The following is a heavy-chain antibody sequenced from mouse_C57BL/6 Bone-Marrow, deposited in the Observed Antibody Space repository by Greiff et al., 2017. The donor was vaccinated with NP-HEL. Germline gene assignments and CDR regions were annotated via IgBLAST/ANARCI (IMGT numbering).Heavy chain of an antibody. CDR2: IKPNNGGT. V-gene: IGHV1-22*01. CDR3: VGYSSSLSSSAYYFDC. CDR1: GYTFTDYN. D-gene: IGHD1-1*01. Sequence: EVQLQQSGPELVKPGASVKMSCKASGYTFTDYNMHWVKQSHGKSLEWIGYIKPNNGGTSYNQKFKGKATLTVNKSSSTAYMELLSLTSEDSAVYYCVGYSSSLSSSAYYFDCWGQGTTLTVST. J-gene: IGHJ2*01.